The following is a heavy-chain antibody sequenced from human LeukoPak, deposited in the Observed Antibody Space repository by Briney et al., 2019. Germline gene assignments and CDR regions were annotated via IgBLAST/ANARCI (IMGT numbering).Heavy chain of an antibody. V-gene: IGHV3-23*01. D-gene: IGHD2-2*01. CDR3: AKVFPTNIVVVPAAGFDY. J-gene: IGHJ4*02. CDR1: GFTFSSYA. Sequence: GGSLRLSCAASGFTFSSYAMSWVRQAPGKGLEWVSAISGSGGSTYYADSVKGRFTIPRDNSKNTLYLQMNSLRAEDTAVYYCAKVFPTNIVVVPAAGFDYWGQGTLVTVSS. CDR2: ISGSGGST.